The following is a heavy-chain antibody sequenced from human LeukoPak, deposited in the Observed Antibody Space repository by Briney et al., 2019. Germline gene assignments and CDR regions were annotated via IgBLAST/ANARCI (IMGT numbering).Heavy chain of an antibody. CDR1: GFTFSSSA. J-gene: IGHJ4*02. CDR2: ISGSGDRT. Sequence: GGSLRLSCAASGFTFSSSAMSWVRQAPGKGLEWVSTISGSGDRTYYADSVKGRFTISRDNSKNTLFLHMNSLRAEDTAVYYCAKDRRAGSYDYWGQGTLVTVSS. CDR3: AKDRRAGSYDY. V-gene: IGHV3-23*01. D-gene: IGHD3-10*01.